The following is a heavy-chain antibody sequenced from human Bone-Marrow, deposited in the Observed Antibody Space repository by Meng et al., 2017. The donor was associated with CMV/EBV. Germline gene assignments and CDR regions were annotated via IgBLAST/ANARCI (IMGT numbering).Heavy chain of an antibody. CDR3: VRDQWNIGDCSSASCRSWFDP. CDR1: GYRFTNYG. CDR2: ISGYNGDT. D-gene: IGHD2-2*03. J-gene: IGHJ5*02. Sequence: ASVKVSCKASGYRFTNYGISWVRQAPGQGLEWMGWISGYNGDTKYAQKFQGRVIMTTETSTTTAYMELRSLRSNDTAVYYCVRDQWNIGDCSSASCRSWFDPWGQGTLVTVSS. V-gene: IGHV1-18*01.